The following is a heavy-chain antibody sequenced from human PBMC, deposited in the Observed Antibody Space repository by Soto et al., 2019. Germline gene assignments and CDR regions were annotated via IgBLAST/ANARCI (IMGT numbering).Heavy chain of an antibody. CDR1: GFSFSTYS. V-gene: IGHV3-21*02. J-gene: IGHJ6*04. D-gene: IGHD5-18*01. Sequence: EVKLVESGGGLVKPGGSLRLSCAASGFSFSTYSMNWVRQAPGKGLEWVSSISSGSSYIYYAESVKGRFTISRDNTKNLWFRKRNRLRDETTCIYYWGGEKGYGGRMVGWGRGPTATFSS. CDR2: ISSGSSYI. CDR3: GGEKGYGGRMVG.